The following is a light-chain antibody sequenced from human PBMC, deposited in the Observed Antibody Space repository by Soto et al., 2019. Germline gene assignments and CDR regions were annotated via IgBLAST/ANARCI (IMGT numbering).Light chain of an antibody. V-gene: IGKV3D-15*01. CDR1: QSVTNN. CDR3: QQYDKWPLT. J-gene: IGKJ1*01. Sequence: EIVMTQSPATLSVSPGERATLSYRASQSVTNNLAWYQQKLGQAPRLLIYGASSRATGIPARFSGSGSGTEFTLTISNLQSGDFAVYYCQQYDKWPLTFGQGTKVDI. CDR2: GAS.